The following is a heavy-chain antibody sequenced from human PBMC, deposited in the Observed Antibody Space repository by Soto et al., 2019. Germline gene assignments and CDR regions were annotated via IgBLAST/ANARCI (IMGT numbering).Heavy chain of an antibody. V-gene: IGHV4-34*01. Sequence: SETLSLTCAVYGGSFSGYYWSWIRQPPGKGLEWIGEINHSGSTNYNPSLKSRVTISVDTSKNQFSLKLSSVTAADTAVYYCARGWNEFLGDYYGMDVWGQGTTVTVSS. J-gene: IGHJ6*02. CDR1: GGSFSGYY. CDR2: INHSGST. D-gene: IGHD1-1*01. CDR3: ARGWNEFLGDYYGMDV.